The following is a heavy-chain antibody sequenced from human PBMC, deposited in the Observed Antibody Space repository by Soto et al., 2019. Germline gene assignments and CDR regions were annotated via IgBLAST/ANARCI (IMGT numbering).Heavy chain of an antibody. CDR1: GGSISSYY. V-gene: IGHV4-59*01. CDR3: ARAQEGRYYYYYGMDV. J-gene: IGHJ6*02. CDR2: IYYSGIT. Sequence: SETLSLTCTVSGGSISSYYWSWIRQPPGKGLEWIGYIYYSGITNYNPSLKSRVTISVDTSKNQFSLKLSSVTAADTAVYYCARAQEGRYYYYYGMDVWGQGTTVTASS.